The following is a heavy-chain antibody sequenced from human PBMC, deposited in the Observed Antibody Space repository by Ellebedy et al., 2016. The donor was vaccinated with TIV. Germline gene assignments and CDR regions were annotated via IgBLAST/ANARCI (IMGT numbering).Heavy chain of an antibody. J-gene: IGHJ4*02. CDR3: ARTLEMATADFDS. D-gene: IGHD5-24*01. V-gene: IGHV5-51*01. CDR1: GYSFTSYW. Sequence: GESLKISCKGSGYSFTSYWIVWVRQMPGKGLEWMGIIYPGDSDTRYSPSFQGQVTISADKSINTAYLQWSSLKASDTAMYYCARTLEMATADFDSWGQGTLVTVSS. CDR2: IYPGDSDT.